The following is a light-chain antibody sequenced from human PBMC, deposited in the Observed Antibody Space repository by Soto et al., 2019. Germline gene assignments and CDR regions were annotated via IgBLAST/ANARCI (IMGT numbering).Light chain of an antibody. V-gene: IGLV1-44*01. Sequence: QSVLTQPPSASGTPGQRVTISCSGSSSHIGSNTVNWYQQLPGTAPKLLRYSNNQRPSGVPDRFSGSKSGTSASLAISGLQSEDEADYYCAAWDDRLNRYVFGTGTKAPVL. J-gene: IGLJ1*01. CDR1: SSHIGSNT. CDR3: AAWDDRLNRYV. CDR2: SNN.